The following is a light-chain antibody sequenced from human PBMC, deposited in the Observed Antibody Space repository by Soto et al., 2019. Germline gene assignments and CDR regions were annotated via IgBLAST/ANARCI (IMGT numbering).Light chain of an antibody. V-gene: IGLV2-14*03. Sequence: QSALTQPASVSGSPGQSITISCTGTSSDVGGYNYVSWYQHRPGEAPKLMIYDVSNRPSGVSNRFSGSKSGNTASLTISGXXXXXXXDYYCSSYTTSNTRQIVFGTGTKLTVL. CDR3: SSYTTSNTRQIV. CDR1: SSDVGGYNY. J-gene: IGLJ1*01. CDR2: DVS.